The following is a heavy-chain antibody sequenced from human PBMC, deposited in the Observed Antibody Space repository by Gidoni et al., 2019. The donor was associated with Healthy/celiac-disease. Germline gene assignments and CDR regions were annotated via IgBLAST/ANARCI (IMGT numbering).Heavy chain of an antibody. CDR3: ASLRTLSAFDI. J-gene: IGHJ3*02. D-gene: IGHD3-16*01. Sequence: QLQLQESGPGLVKPSENLSLTCTVSGGSISSSSYYWGWIRQPPGKGLEWIGSIYYSGSTYYHPSLTSRVTISVDTSKIQFSLKLSSVTAADTAVYYCASLRTLSAFDIWGQGTMVTVSS. V-gene: IGHV4-39*01. CDR1: GGSISSSSYY. CDR2: IYYSGST.